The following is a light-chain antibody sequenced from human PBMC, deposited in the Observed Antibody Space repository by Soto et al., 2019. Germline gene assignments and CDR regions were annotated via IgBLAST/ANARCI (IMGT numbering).Light chain of an antibody. J-gene: IGKJ3*01. CDR3: KHYDISLFA. Sequence: EIALTQSPGTLSVSPGERATLSCRASQSVSSNLAWYQQKPGQAPRLLIYGASSRASGIPDRFSGSGFGTDFTLTISRLEPEDFAVYYGKHYDISLFAFGPGTKVDIK. CDR1: QSVSSN. CDR2: GAS. V-gene: IGKV3-20*01.